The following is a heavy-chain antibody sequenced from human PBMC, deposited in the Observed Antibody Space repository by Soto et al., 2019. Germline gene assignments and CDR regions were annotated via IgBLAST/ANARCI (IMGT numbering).Heavy chain of an antibody. CDR3: AREGLGRKAVWGYFDL. J-gene: IGHJ2*01. V-gene: IGHV3-33*01. D-gene: IGHD7-27*01. Sequence: QVQLVESGGGVVQPGRSLRLSCAASGFTFSSYGMHWVRQAPGKGLEWVAVIWYDGSNKYYADSVKGRFTISRDNSKNALVLQMNSRRAEDTAVYYCAREGLGRKAVWGYFDLWGRGTLVTVSS. CDR2: IWYDGSNK. CDR1: GFTFSSYG.